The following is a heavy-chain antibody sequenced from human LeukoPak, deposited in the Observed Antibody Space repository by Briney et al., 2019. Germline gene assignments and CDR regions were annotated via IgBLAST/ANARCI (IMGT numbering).Heavy chain of an antibody. CDR3: ARRSSGWYYDYYYYYGMDV. Sequence: SETLSLTCTVSGGSISSYDWSWIRQPPGKGLEWIGYIYYSGSTNYNPSLKSRVTISVDTSKNQFSLKLSSVTAADTAVYYCARRSSGWYYDYYYYYGMDVWGQGTTVTVSS. CDR2: IYYSGST. J-gene: IGHJ6*02. V-gene: IGHV4-59*08. D-gene: IGHD6-19*01. CDR1: GGSISSYD.